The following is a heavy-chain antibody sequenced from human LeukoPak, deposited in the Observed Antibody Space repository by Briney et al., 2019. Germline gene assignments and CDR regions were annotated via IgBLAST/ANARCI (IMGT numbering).Heavy chain of an antibody. D-gene: IGHD1-26*01. CDR3: ARAGSYTIVAAFDI. CDR1: GYTSTSYD. V-gene: IGHV1-8*03. CDR2: MNPNSGNT. Sequence: ASVKVSCKASGYTSTSYDINWVRQATGQGLEWMGWMNPNSGNTGYAQKFQGRVTITRNTSISTAYMELSSLRSEDTAVYYCARAGSYTIVAAFDIWGQGTMVTVSS. J-gene: IGHJ3*02.